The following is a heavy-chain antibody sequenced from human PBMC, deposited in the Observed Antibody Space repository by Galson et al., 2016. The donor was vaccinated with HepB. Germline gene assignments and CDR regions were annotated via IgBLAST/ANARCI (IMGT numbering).Heavy chain of an antibody. D-gene: IGHD2-15*01. CDR2: INTDNGNT. Sequence: SVKVSCKASGYTFTSYGLSWVRQAPGQGLEGMGWINTDNGNTVYAQKVQDRVTMTTDTSTNTDYMELRSLRTDDTAIYYCARATFCSAGGCSNNFGMDIWGQGTTVTVSS. CDR3: ARATFCSAGGCSNNFGMDI. CDR1: GYTFTSYG. J-gene: IGHJ6*02. V-gene: IGHV1-18*04.